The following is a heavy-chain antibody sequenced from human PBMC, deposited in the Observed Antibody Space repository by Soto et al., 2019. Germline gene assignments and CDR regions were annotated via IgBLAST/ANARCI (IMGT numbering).Heavy chain of an antibody. CDR2: IIPIFGTA. CDR1: GGTFSSYA. V-gene: IGHV1-69*01. D-gene: IGHD5-18*01. CDR3: ARDRRGYSYGYHYGMDV. Sequence: QVQLVQSGAEVKKPGSSVKVSCKASGGTFSSYAISWVRQAPGQGLEWMGGIIPIFGTANYAQKFQGRVTITADESTSTAYMELSSLRSEDTAVYYCARDRRGYSYGYHYGMDVWGQGPTVTVSS. J-gene: IGHJ6*02.